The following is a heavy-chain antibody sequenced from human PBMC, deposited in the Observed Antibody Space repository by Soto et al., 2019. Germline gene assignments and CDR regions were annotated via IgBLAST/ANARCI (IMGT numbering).Heavy chain of an antibody. CDR2: ISYDGSNK. J-gene: IGHJ6*02. CDR1: GFTINSYA. D-gene: IGHD3-22*01. Sequence: GGSLRLSCAASGFTINSYAMHWVRQAPGKGLEWVAFISYDGSNKYYADSVKGRFTTSRDNSKNTLYLRTNSLRAEDTAVYYGSRRFGSGYRPQSTMDVWGQGTTVTVSS. CDR3: SRRFGSGYRPQSTMDV. V-gene: IGHV3-30-3*01.